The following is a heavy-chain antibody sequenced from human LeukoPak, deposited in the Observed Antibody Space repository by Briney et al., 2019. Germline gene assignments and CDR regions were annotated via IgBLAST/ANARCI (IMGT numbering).Heavy chain of an antibody. CDR2: ISSSSSTI. CDR3: ARDLTRAARPGFGFDY. Sequence: PPGGSLRLSCAASGFTFSSYSMNWVRQAPGKGLEWVSYISSSSSTIYYADSVKGRFTISRDNAKNSLYLQMNSLRAEDTAVYYCARDLTRAARPGFGFDYWGQGTLVTVSS. CDR1: GFTFSSYS. J-gene: IGHJ4*02. D-gene: IGHD6-6*01. V-gene: IGHV3-48*04.